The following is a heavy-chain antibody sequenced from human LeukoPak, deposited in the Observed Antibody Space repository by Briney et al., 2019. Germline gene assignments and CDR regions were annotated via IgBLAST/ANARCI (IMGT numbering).Heavy chain of an antibody. V-gene: IGHV3-7*01. CDR2: IKQDGTEQ. D-gene: IGHD2-8*01. CDR1: GFSFSSYW. J-gene: IGHJ4*02. Sequence: GGSLRLSCAASGFSFSSYWMTWVRQAPGKGLEWVANIKQDGTEQYYVDSLKGRFTISRDNAKNSLYLQINILRAEDTAVYYCARGLSYCSNGVCPFDYWGQGTEVTVSS. CDR3: ARGLSYCSNGVCPFDY.